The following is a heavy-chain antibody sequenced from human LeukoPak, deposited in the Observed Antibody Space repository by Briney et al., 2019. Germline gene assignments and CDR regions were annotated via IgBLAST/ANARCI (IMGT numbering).Heavy chain of an antibody. CDR1: GGSISSYY. Sequence: SETLSLTCTVSGGSISSYYWSWIRQPPGKGLEWIGYIYYSGSTNYNPSLKSRVTISVDTSKNQFSLKLSSVTAADTAVYYCARHVYGSGQYNWFDPWGRGTLVTVSS. J-gene: IGHJ5*02. CDR3: ARHVYGSGQYNWFDP. V-gene: IGHV4-59*08. CDR2: IYYSGST. D-gene: IGHD3-10*01.